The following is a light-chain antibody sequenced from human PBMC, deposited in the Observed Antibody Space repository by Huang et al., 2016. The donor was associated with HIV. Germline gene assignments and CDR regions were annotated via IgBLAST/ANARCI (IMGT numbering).Light chain of an antibody. CDR1: QSVFKN. CDR2: GST. Sequence: ENLMTQSPSTLSVSPGESATLSCRASQSVFKNLAWYQQKPGQAPKLHIYGSTSKAAGIPARFSGSGSGTDCTLTISSLQSEDFAVYYCQQYNTSPWTFGQGTKVEV. V-gene: IGKV3-15*01. CDR3: QQYNTSPWT. J-gene: IGKJ1*01.